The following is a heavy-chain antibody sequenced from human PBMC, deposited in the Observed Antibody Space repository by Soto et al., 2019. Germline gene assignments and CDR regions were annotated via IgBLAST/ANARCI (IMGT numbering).Heavy chain of an antibody. Sequence: QVQLQQSGPGLVKPSQTLSLTCAISGDSVSTNSATWDGIRQSPSRGLEWLGRTYYRSKWYNDYAVSVKGRITINPDTANNQFSLQLNSVPPDDTAVYYCVRLIGNSWLDSWGQGTLVTVSS. D-gene: IGHD2-8*01. CDR1: GDSVSTNSAT. J-gene: IGHJ5*01. V-gene: IGHV6-1*01. CDR3: VRLIGNSWLDS. CDR2: TYYRSKWYN.